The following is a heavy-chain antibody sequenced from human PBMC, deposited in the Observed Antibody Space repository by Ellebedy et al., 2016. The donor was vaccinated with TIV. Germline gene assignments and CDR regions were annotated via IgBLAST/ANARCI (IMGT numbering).Heavy chain of an antibody. Sequence: GESLKISXAASGFTFSDYYMSWIRQAPGKGLEWVSYISSSGSTIYYADSVKGRFTISRDNAKNSLYLQMNSLRAEDTAVYYCAKDPSGYSSGWGQGTLVTVSS. CDR1: GFTFSDYY. CDR3: AKDPSGYSSG. J-gene: IGHJ4*02. V-gene: IGHV3-11*01. CDR2: ISSSGSTI. D-gene: IGHD6-19*01.